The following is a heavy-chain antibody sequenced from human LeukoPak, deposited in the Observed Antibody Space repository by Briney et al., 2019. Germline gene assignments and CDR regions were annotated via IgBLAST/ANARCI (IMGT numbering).Heavy chain of an antibody. CDR1: GDIVSSNSAA. CDR3: VRDDGIGLDAFDV. J-gene: IGHJ3*01. Sequence: SQTLSLTCAVSGDIVSSNSAAWHWIRQSPSRGLEWLGRTYYRSKWYNDYAVSVKSRITINPDTSKNQFSLQLNSVTPEDTAVYYCVRDDGIGLDAFDVWSPGTMVTVSS. V-gene: IGHV6-1*01. CDR2: TYYRSKWYN. D-gene: IGHD1-14*01.